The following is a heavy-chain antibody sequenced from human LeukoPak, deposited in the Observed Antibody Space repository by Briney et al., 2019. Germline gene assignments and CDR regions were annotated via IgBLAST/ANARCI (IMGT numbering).Heavy chain of an antibody. V-gene: IGHV3-64D*06. Sequence: GGSLRLSCSASGFTFSSYAMHWVRQAPGKGLEYVSAISSNGGSTYYADSVKGRFTISRDNSKNTLYLQMSSLRAEDTAVYYCAKGIVATISYFDYWGQGTLVTVSS. D-gene: IGHD5-12*01. CDR3: AKGIVATISYFDY. CDR2: ISSNGGST. CDR1: GFTFSSYA. J-gene: IGHJ4*02.